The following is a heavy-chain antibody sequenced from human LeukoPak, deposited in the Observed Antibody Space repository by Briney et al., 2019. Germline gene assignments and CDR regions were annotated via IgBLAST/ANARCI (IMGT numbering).Heavy chain of an antibody. CDR3: ARGLEWLTRRHTWFDP. D-gene: IGHD3-3*01. Sequence: GASVKVSCKASGYTFTGYFMHWVRQAPGQGLEWMGWINPNSGGTNYSLKFQGRVTMTRDTSISTAYMELSSLRSDDTAVYYCARGLEWLTRRHTWFDPWGQGTLVTVSS. CDR2: INPNSGGT. J-gene: IGHJ5*02. CDR1: GYTFTGYF. V-gene: IGHV1-2*02.